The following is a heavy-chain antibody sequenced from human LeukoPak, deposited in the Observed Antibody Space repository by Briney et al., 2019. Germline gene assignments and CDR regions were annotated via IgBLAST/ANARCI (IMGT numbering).Heavy chain of an antibody. CDR1: GYTLTELS. J-gene: IGHJ4*02. Sequence: ASVKVSCKVSGYTLTELSMHWVRQVLGKGLEWMGGFDPEHSETIYAQKFQGRVTMTEDTSTDTAYMEVSSLRSEDTAVYYCATVSSYYDFWSGRSSATQFDYWGQGTLVTVSS. CDR3: ATVSSYYDFWSGRSSATQFDY. V-gene: IGHV1-24*01. CDR2: FDPEHSET. D-gene: IGHD3-3*01.